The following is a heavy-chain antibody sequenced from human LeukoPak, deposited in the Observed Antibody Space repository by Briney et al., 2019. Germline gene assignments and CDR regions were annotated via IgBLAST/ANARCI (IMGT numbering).Heavy chain of an antibody. V-gene: IGHV3-74*01. D-gene: IGHD1-1*01. CDR2: INGDGSST. J-gene: IGHJ3*02. Sequence: GGSLRLSCAASGFSFSSYWMHWVRQAPGKGLVWVSRINGDGSSTRYGDSVKGRFTISRDNAKNTLYLQMNSLRAEDTAVYYCARGGLNALEAFDIWGQGTLVTVCS. CDR3: ARGGLNALEAFDI. CDR1: GFSFSSYW.